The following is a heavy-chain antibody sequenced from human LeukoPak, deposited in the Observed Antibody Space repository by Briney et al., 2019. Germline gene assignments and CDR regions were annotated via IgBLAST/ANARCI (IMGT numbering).Heavy chain of an antibody. J-gene: IGHJ4*02. CDR3: ARVSPPYYYDSSGELDY. CDR2: IYYSGST. Sequence: PSETLSLTCTVSGGSISSSYYYWGWIRQPPGKGLEWIGYIYYSGSTNYNPSLKSRVTISVDTSKNQFSLKLSSVTAADTAVYYCARVSPPYYYDSSGELDYWGQGTLVTVSS. V-gene: IGHV4-61*05. D-gene: IGHD3-22*01. CDR1: GGSISSSYYY.